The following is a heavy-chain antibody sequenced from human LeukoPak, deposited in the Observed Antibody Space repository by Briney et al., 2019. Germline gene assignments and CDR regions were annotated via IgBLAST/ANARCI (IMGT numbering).Heavy chain of an antibody. Sequence: ASVKVSCTASGYTFTGYYMHWVRQAPGQGLEWMGWINANSGDTNYAQKFQGRVTMTRDTSISAVYMELSRLTSDDTAVYYCASRLQNYYDSSGYYVDAFDIWGQGTMVTVSS. CDR2: INANSGDT. V-gene: IGHV1-2*02. D-gene: IGHD3-22*01. CDR3: ASRLQNYYDSSGYYVDAFDI. CDR1: GYTFTGYY. J-gene: IGHJ3*02.